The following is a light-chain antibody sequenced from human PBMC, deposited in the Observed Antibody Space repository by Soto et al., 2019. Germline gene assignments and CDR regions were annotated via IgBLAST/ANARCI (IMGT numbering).Light chain of an antibody. CDR3: QTWGTGIRV. CDR2: VNSDGSH. V-gene: IGLV4-69*01. CDR1: SGHSSYA. J-gene: IGLJ3*02. Sequence: QPVLTQSPSASASLGASVNLTCTLSSGHSSYAIAWHQQQPEKGPRYLMKVNSDGSHSKGDGIPDRFSGSSSGAERYLTISSLRSEDEADYYCQTWGTGIRVFGGGTKLTVL.